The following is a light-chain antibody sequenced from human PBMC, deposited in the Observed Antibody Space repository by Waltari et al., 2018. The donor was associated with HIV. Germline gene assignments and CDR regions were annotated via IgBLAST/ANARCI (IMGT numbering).Light chain of an antibody. CDR1: NLGSQS. J-gene: IGLJ1*01. Sequence: SYDLTQPPSVSVAPGQTARITCGGNNLGSQSVHWYQLRPGQAPVLVVYDDRDRPSGIPERFSGSNSGDTATLTVGWAEAGDEADYYCQVWDSNSAFFGSGTKVTVL. V-gene: IGLV3-21*02. CDR2: DDR. CDR3: QVWDSNSAF.